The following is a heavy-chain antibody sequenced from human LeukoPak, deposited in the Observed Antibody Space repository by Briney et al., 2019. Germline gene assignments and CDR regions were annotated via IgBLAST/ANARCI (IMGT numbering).Heavy chain of an antibody. CDR1: GFTFGSYW. D-gene: IGHD6-13*01. J-gene: IGHJ4*02. V-gene: IGHV3-7*01. Sequence: PGGSLRLSCAASGFTFGSYWMSWVRQAPGKGLEWVANIKQDGSEKYYVDSVKGRFTISRDNAKNSLYLQMNSLRAEDTAVYYCTSVGSWYCNDYWGQGTLVTVSS. CDR3: TSVGSWYCNDY. CDR2: IKQDGSEK.